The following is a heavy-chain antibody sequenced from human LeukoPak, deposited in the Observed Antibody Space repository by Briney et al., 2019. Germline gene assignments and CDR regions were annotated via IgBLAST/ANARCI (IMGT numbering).Heavy chain of an antibody. D-gene: IGHD6-19*01. CDR1: GFTFSSYA. CDR2: ISSSNDRM. Sequence: PGGSLKLSCSASGFTFSSYAMNWVPQAPGKGLEWVSGISSSNDRMYYADSVKGRFTISRDNSKNTLYLQMNSMRAEDTAVYYWAKDLVSRGWSSGLFDPWGQGTLVTVSS. J-gene: IGHJ5*02. CDR3: AKDLVSRGWSSGLFDP. V-gene: IGHV3-23*01.